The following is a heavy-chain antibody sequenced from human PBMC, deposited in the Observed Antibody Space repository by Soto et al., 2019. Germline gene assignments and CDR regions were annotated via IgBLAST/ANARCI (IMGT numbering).Heavy chain of an antibody. J-gene: IGHJ4*02. CDR1: GYTFSDLY. V-gene: IGHV1-2*02. D-gene: IGHD6-19*01. CDR3: ASAAVTGTAGLDF. CDR2: LNPNSGGT. Sequence: GASVKVSCKASGYTFSDLYMDLVRQAPGQGLVWLGWLNPNSGGTKSAEKFQGMVTMTCDTSISTAYMELSRPTSDDTAVYYCASAAVTGTAGLDFWGQGTQVTVSS.